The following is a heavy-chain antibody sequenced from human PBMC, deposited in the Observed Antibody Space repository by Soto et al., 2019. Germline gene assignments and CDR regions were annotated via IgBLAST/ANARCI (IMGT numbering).Heavy chain of an antibody. V-gene: IGHV1-18*01. Sequence: QVQLVQSGAEVKKPGASVKVSCKASGYTFTSYGISWVRQATGQGLEWMGWISAYNGNTNYAQKLQGRVTMTTDTATSTAYMAMRSLRSDDTAVYYCARAQHTTVTIFLFDYWGQGSLVTVAT. J-gene: IGHJ4*02. CDR3: ARAQHTTVTIFLFDY. CDR2: ISAYNGNT. D-gene: IGHD4-17*01. CDR1: GYTFTSYG.